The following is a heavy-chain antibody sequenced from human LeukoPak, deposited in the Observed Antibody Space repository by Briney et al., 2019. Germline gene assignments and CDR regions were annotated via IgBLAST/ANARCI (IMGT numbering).Heavy chain of an antibody. CDR1: GYTFTGYY. V-gene: IGHV1-2*02. CDR3: TRAKRVIFDY. J-gene: IGHJ4*02. D-gene: IGHD1-1*01. Sequence: ASVKVSFKASGYTFTGYYMHWVRQAPGQGLEWMGWINPNSGATLYAQKFQGRVTMTRDTSINTAYMELSSLRSDDTAVYYCTRAKRVIFDYWGREPWSPSP. CDR2: INPNSGAT.